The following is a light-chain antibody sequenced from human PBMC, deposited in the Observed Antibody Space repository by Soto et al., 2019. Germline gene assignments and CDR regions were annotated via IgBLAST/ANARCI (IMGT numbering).Light chain of an antibody. J-gene: IGKJ2*01. CDR1: QDAWTY. CDR3: HQHDNLPYT. CDR2: DVS. Sequence: IPMTQSPSSLSASVGDRFTITCQASQDAWTYLHWYQQHPGQAPKLLISDVSNLATGVPAMFSGSGSGTDFTFTISSRQPEDSATEYCHQHDNLPYTFGQGTKLDI. V-gene: IGKV1-33*01.